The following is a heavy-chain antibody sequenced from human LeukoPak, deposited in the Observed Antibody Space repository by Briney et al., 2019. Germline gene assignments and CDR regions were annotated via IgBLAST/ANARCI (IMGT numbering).Heavy chain of an antibody. Sequence: ASVKVSCKASGDTFSSYAISWVPQAPGQGLEWMGIINPSGGSTSYAQKFQGRVTMTRDTSTSTVYMELSSLRSEDTAVYYCARSITIFGVVIRNNWFDPWGQGTLVTVSS. CDR3: ARSITIFGVVIRNNWFDP. CDR2: INPSGGST. CDR1: GDTFSSYA. V-gene: IGHV1-46*01. J-gene: IGHJ5*02. D-gene: IGHD3-3*01.